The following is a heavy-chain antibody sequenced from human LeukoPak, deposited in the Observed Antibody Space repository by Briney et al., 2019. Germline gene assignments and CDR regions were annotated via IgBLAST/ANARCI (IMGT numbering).Heavy chain of an antibody. V-gene: IGHV1-2*06. CDR1: GYTFTGYY. CDR2: INPNSGGT. Sequence: ASVKVSCKASGYTFTGYYMHWVRQAPGQGLEWMGRINPNSGGTNYAQKFQGRVTMTRDTSISTAYMEPSRLRSDDTAVYYCARGGSRDSYYDFWSGYSDLVRWGQGTLVTVSS. CDR3: ARGGSRDSYYDFWSGYSDLVR. J-gene: IGHJ4*02. D-gene: IGHD3-3*01.